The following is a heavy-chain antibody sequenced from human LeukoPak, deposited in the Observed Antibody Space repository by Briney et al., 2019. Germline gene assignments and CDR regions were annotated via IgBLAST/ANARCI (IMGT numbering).Heavy chain of an antibody. V-gene: IGHV3-23*01. CDR2: VDGGGGGT. CDR3: AQQSAGSAAWYSLHYDF. J-gene: IGHJ4*02. D-gene: IGHD1-1*01. CDR1: GFTLSSYA. Sequence: GSLRLSCAASGFTLSSYAMTWVRQAPGRGPEWVSSVDGGGGGTYYADSVKGRFTISRDNSKDTLYLQMNGLRAEDTAVYFCAQQSAGSAAWYSLHYDFWGQGTLVTVSS.